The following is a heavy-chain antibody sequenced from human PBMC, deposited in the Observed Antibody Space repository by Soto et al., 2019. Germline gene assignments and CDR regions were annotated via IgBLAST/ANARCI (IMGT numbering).Heavy chain of an antibody. Sequence: SGPTLVNPTQTLTLTCTFSGFSLTTGETAVSWILQPPGKALEWLALIDGDDDKYYSTSLKTRLTISKDTSKNQVVLAMTNMDSVDTATYYCARATSYTSSWPSNWFDPWGQGTLVTVSS. CDR3: ARATSYTSSWPSNWFDP. V-gene: IGHV2-70*01. CDR1: GFSLTTGETA. CDR2: IDGDDDK. J-gene: IGHJ5*02. D-gene: IGHD6-13*01.